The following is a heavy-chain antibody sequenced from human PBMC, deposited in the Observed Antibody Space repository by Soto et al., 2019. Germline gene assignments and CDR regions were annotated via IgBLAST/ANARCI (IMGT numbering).Heavy chain of an antibody. D-gene: IGHD3-9*01. CDR3: AREYYGLLAGYYTDL. Sequence: GRSLRLPLPASECNCVGYGRHCNRQAPGNGLERVSRSNRDGSDTNYADYVKVRFTVSKDNARNTLFLQMTGLRAEDTAVYFCAREYYGLLAGYYTDLWGQGTLVTVSS. J-gene: IGHJ1*01. CDR2: SNRDGSDT. CDR1: ECNCVGYG. V-gene: IGHV3-74*01.